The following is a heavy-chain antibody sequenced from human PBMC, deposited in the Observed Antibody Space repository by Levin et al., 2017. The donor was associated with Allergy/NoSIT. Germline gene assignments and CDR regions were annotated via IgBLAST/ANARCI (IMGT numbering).Heavy chain of an antibody. CDR3: AKIDSHSGYGMNV. CDR1: GYSFISYW. CDR2: VYPADSDA. V-gene: IGHV5-51*01. Sequence: GASVKVSCQGSGYSFISYWIAWVRQMPGKGLEWMGSVYPADSDATYNPSFLGQVSLPVDKSFNTAYLQWSRLKPSDTARYYCAKIDSHSGYGMNVWGQGTPVTVSS. D-gene: IGHD2-15*01. J-gene: IGHJ6*02.